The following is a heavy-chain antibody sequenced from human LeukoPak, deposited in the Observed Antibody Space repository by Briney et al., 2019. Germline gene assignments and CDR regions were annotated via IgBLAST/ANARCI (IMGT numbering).Heavy chain of an antibody. Sequence: GRSLTPSRATSGSTFSTYRTDSARPAPGEGREWGSSISIDGRYISYTASVKGRFTMSRAKTKNSLFLQMNSLRAEHTTVYHCARVGRYGDYVSRDYCYYYMDVWGKGATV. D-gene: IGHD4-17*01. CDR1: GSTFSTYR. CDR2: ISIDGRYI. CDR3: ARVGRYGDYVSRDYCYYYMDV. V-gene: IGHV3-21*01. J-gene: IGHJ6*03.